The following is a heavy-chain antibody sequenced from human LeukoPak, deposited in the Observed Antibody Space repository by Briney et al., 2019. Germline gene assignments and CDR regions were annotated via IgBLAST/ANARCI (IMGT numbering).Heavy chain of an antibody. D-gene: IGHD4-17*01. CDR2: INPNSGGT. V-gene: IGHV1-2*02. CDR1: GYTFTGYY. CDR3: ARVVGTTVTTPRGYNWFDP. J-gene: IGHJ5*02. Sequence: ASVKVSCKASGYTFTGYYMHWVRQAPGQGLEWMGWINPNSGGTNYAQKFQGRVTMTTDTSTSTAYMELRSLRSDDTAVYYCARVVGTTVTTPRGYNWFDPWGQGTLVTVSS.